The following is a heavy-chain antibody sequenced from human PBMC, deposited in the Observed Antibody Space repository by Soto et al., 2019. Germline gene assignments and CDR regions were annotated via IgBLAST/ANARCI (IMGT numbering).Heavy chain of an antibody. CDR2: IKQEGSEK. J-gene: IGHJ4*02. Sequence: EVQLVESGGGLVQPGVSLRLSCVDSTFTFSSSRMSWVRQAPGKGLEWVANIKQEGSEKYYVDSVKGRFTISRDNAKNSLFLQMNSLRAEDTALYYCARRYCSGASCYFDDWGQGTLVTVSS. CDR3: ARRYCSGASCYFDD. V-gene: IGHV3-7*01. CDR1: TFTFSSSR. D-gene: IGHD2-15*01.